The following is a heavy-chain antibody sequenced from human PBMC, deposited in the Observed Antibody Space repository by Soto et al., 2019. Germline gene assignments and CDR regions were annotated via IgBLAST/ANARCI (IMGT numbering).Heavy chain of an antibody. V-gene: IGHV1-18*01. D-gene: IGHD6-19*01. CDR3: AREDSSGWYLDY. Sequence: PSVKVSCKASGYTFTSYGISWVRQAPGQGLEWMGWISAYNGNTNYAQKLQGRVTMTTDTSTSTAYMELRSLRSDDTAVYYCAREDSSGWYLDYWGQGTLVTVSS. J-gene: IGHJ4*02. CDR2: ISAYNGNT. CDR1: GYTFTSYG.